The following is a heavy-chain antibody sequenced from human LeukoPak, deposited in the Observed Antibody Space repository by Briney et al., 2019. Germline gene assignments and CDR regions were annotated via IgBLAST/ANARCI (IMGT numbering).Heavy chain of an antibody. CDR1: GGSISSYD. CDR2: IYYSGST. CDR3: ARAPLPSGSYFVY. D-gene: IGHD1-26*01. J-gene: IGHJ4*02. V-gene: IGHV4-59*01. Sequence: KPSETLSLTCTVSGGSISSYDWSWIRQPPGKGLEWIGYIYYSGSTNYNASLKSRVTISVDTSKNQFSLKLSSVTAADTAVYYCARAPLPSGSYFVYWGQGTLVTVSS.